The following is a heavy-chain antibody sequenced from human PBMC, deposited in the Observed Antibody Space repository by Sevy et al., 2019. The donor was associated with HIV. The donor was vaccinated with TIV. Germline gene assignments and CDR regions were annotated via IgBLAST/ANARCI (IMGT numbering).Heavy chain of an antibody. J-gene: IGHJ4*02. V-gene: IGHV3-30*02. D-gene: IGHD3-16*01. CDR2: IQYDGSNK. CDR3: GKEGGGEGGDH. Sequence: GGSLRLSCAASGFSFSSYGMHWVRQAPGKGLEWMSYIQYDGSNKDYADSVKGRFTISRDNSKNTLYLQMNSLRVEDTAVFYCGKEGGGEGGDHWGQGTLLTVSS. CDR1: GFSFSSYG.